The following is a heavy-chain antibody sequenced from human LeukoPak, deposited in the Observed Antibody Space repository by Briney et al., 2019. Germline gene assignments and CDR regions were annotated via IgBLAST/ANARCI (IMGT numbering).Heavy chain of an antibody. CDR2: ISGSGGST. CDR1: GFTFSSYA. D-gene: IGHD3-10*01. CDR3: ARSFTKLLWFGELSPL. Sequence: GGSLRLSCAASGFTFSSYAMSWVRQAPGKGLEWVSAISGSGGSTYYADSVKGRFTISRDNSKNSLYLQMNSLRAEDTAVHYCARSFTKLLWFGELSPLWGQGTLVTVSS. J-gene: IGHJ4*02. V-gene: IGHV3-23*01.